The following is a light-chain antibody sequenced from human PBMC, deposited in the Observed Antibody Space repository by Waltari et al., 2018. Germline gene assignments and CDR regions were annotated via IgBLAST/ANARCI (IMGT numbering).Light chain of an antibody. V-gene: IGKV1-9*01. Sequence: IQLTQSPPPLSASVGDRVTITCRASQDISSYLACYQQTPGKAPNLLIYAASSLQTGVPSRFSGSGSGTDFTLTISSLQPEDFATYYCQQLNSYPLTFGGGTKVEIK. J-gene: IGKJ4*01. CDR1: QDISSY. CDR2: AAS. CDR3: QQLNSYPLT.